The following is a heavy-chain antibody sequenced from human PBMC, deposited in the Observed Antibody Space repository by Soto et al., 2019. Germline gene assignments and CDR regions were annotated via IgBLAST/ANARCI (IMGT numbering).Heavy chain of an antibody. Sequence: PSETLSLTCAVSGTSISSIKWWSWVRQPPGKGLEWIGEIFHSGNTNYNPSLKSRISISVDKSKNQFPLKVTSVTAADTAVYYCASTDSGWPTFEAYWGQGTLVTVSS. CDR2: IFHSGNT. CDR1: GTSISSIKW. J-gene: IGHJ4*02. V-gene: IGHV4-4*02. CDR3: ASTDSGWPTFEAY. D-gene: IGHD6-19*01.